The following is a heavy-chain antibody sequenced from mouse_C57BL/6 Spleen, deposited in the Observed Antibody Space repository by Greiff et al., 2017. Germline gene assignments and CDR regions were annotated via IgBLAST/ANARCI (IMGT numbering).Heavy chain of an antibody. J-gene: IGHJ3*01. CDR3: ARRNYYGYDGAWFAY. CDR2: ILPGSGST. V-gene: IGHV1-9*01. D-gene: IGHD2-2*01. CDR1: GYTFTGYW. Sequence: VKLVESGAELMKPGASVKLSCKATGYTFTGYWIEWVKQRPGHGLEWIGEILPGSGSTNYNEKFKGKATFTADTSSNTAYMQLSSRTTADSAIYYCARRNYYGYDGAWFAYWGQGTLVTVSA.